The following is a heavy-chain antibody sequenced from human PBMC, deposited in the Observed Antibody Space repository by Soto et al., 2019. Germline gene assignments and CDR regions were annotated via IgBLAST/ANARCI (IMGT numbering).Heavy chain of an antibody. CDR2: VYRTAIP. D-gene: IGHD2-15*01. J-gene: IGHJ5*02. V-gene: IGHV4-38-2*01. Sequence: PSETLSLTCHVSGYSINSDYYWAWIRQPPGKGLEWIGSVYRTAIPLYNPSLKSRVSISVDMSKNQFSLNLTSVTAADTAVYYCARRGRLHERYFDPWGQGTRVTVSS. CDR1: GYSINSDYY. CDR3: ARRGRLHERYFDP.